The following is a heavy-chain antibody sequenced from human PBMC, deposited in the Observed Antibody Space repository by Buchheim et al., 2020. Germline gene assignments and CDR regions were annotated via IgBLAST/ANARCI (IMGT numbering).Heavy chain of an antibody. CDR2: IYYSGST. Sequence: QVQLQESGPGLVEPSQTLSLTCTVSGGSISSGAYYWSWIRQHPGKGLEWIGYIYYSGSTYYKPSLKSRVTISVDQSKNQLSRKLSSVTAADTSVYSCARGTYYYESSGFYFPNYFDFWGHGTL. J-gene: IGHJ4*01. CDR1: GGSISSGAYY. V-gene: IGHV4-31*03. CDR3: ARGTYYYESSGFYFPNYFDF. D-gene: IGHD3-22*01.